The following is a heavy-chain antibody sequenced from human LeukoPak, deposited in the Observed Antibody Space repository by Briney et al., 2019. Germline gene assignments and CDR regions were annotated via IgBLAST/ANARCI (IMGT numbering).Heavy chain of an antibody. V-gene: IGHV1-69*10. CDR2: VIPVLKTT. CDR3: ARQPFPKGIAAALEWFDP. CDR1: GGTLSSYA. Sequence: SVKVSCKASGGTLSSYAFAWVRQAPGQGFEWMGGVIPVLKTTNYAPKFQGRVTITADKSTSTAYMELSSLRSEDTAVYYCARQPFPKGIAAALEWFDPWGQGTLVTVSS. J-gene: IGHJ5*02. D-gene: IGHD6-13*01.